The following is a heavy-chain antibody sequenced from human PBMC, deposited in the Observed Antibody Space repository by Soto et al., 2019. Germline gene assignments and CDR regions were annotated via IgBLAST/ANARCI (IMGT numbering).Heavy chain of an antibody. CDR1: GDSVSSNSAA. Sequence: TLXLTCSLSGDSVSSNSAAWNWIRQSPSRGLEWLGRTYYRSKWYNDYAVSVKSRIIINPDASKNQFSLQLNSVTPEDTAVYYCARGAHTSLDYWGQGTLVTVSS. CDR2: TYYRSKWYN. V-gene: IGHV6-1*01. D-gene: IGHD1-26*01. CDR3: ARGAHTSLDY. J-gene: IGHJ4*02.